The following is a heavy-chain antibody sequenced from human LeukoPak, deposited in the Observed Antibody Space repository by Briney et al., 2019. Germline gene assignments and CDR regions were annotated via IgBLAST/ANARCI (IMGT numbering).Heavy chain of an antibody. CDR2: ISGSGGST. CDR1: GFTFSSYA. CDR3: AGVPYSSSSAYFDY. J-gene: IGHJ4*02. V-gene: IGHV3-23*01. Sequence: GGSLRLSCAASGFTFSSYAMSWVRQAPGKGLEWVSAISGSGGSTYYADSVKGRFTISRDNSKNTLYLQMNSLRAEDTAVYYYAGVPYSSSSAYFDYWGQGTLVTVSS. D-gene: IGHD6-6*01.